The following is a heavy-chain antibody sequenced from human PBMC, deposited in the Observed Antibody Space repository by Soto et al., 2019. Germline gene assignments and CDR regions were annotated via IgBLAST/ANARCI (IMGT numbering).Heavy chain of an antibody. V-gene: IGHV4-30-2*01. J-gene: IGHJ5*02. D-gene: IGHD2-15*01. CDR2: IYRSGST. CDR1: GGSISSGGYS. CDR3: ARAGYCSGGSCIRWFAP. Sequence: QLQLQESGSGLVKPSQTLSLTCAVSGGSISSGGYSWSWIRQPPGKGLEWIGYIYRSGSTYYNPSLMRRVPMSVDRSNNQFALKLSPVTAADTAVYYCARAGYCSGGSCIRWFAPWGQGTPVTVSS.